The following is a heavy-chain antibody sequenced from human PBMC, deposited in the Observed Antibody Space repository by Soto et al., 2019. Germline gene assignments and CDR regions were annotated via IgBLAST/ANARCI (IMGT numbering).Heavy chain of an antibody. Sequence: SQTALGTGSGSTFADYPISWVRQAPERELEWLAFIKRQEHRGPTAYSASVEVLFTISRDHSRGIAFLQLNNLKTEDTGVYYCTRVYKWHSWGQGTRVPVSS. CDR2: IKRQEHRGPT. J-gene: IGHJ4*02. V-gene: IGHV3-49*04. D-gene: IGHD1-7*01. CDR1: GSTFADYP. CDR3: TRVYKWHS.